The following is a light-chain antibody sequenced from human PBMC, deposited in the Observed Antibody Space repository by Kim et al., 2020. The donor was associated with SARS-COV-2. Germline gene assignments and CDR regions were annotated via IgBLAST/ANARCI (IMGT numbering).Light chain of an antibody. V-gene: IGKV1-5*03. CDR3: QQYNSYIDYT. CDR1: RSVSRW. Sequence: VGDRVTITCRASRSVSRWLAWYQQKAGRAPTLLIYRATTLFSGVPSRFSGSGSGTEFTLTITSLQPEDFATYYCQQYNSYIDYTFGQGTKVDIK. CDR2: RAT. J-gene: IGKJ2*01.